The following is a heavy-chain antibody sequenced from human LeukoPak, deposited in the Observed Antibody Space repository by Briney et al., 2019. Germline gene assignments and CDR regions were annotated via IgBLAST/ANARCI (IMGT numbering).Heavy chain of an antibody. CDR2: INHSGST. D-gene: IGHD3-3*01. V-gene: IGHV4-34*01. CDR3: ARKVLNYDFWSGYWGNNWFDP. J-gene: IGHJ5*02. CDR1: DYSINSGHY. Sequence: SETLPLTCAVSDYSINSGHYWSWIRQPPGKGLEWIGEINHSGSTNYNPSLKSRVTISVDTSKNQFSLKLSSVTAADTAVYYCARKVLNYDFWSGYWGNNWFDPWGQGTLVTVSS.